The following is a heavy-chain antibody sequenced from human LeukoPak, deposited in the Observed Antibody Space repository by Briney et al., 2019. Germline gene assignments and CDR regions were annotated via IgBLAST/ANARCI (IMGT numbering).Heavy chain of an antibody. CDR1: GGSFSGYY. CDR2: INHSGST. D-gene: IGHD5-18*01. CDR3: ARRGYSYGRRYYYYMDV. V-gene: IGHV4-34*01. Sequence: PSETLSLTCAVYGGSFSGYYWSWIRQPPGKGLEWIGEINHSGSTNYNPSLKSRVTISVDTSKNQFSLKLSSVTAADTAVYYCARRGYSYGRRYYYYMDVWGKGTTVTVSS. J-gene: IGHJ6*03.